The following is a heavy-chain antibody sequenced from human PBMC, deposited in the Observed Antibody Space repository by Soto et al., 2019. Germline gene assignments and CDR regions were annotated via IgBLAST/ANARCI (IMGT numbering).Heavy chain of an antibody. D-gene: IGHD6-19*01. CDR2: IYHSGST. CDR3: ARVPWQWPVVG. V-gene: IGHV4-4*01. Sequence: QVQLQESGPGLVKPSGTLSLTCAVSGGSISSSNWWSWVRQPPGKGLEWIGEIYHSGSTNYNPSLKRRVTTSVDKTKNHFSLQLSSVAAADTAVYCCARVPWQWPVVGWGQGTLVTVSS. J-gene: IGHJ4*02. CDR1: GGSISSSNW.